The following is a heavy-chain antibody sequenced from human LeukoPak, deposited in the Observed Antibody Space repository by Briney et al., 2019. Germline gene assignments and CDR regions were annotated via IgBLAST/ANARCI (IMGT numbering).Heavy chain of an antibody. V-gene: IGHV4-59*12. CDR1: GGSSSSYY. Sequence: PSETLSLTCSVSGGSSSSYYWSWIRQSPGKGLEWIGYMSYSGNSNYKSSINSSLESRVTISVDSTKKELFLKMDSMTAADTAVYYCVAGAPKFLHLVYWGQGTLVTVAS. CDR2: MSYSGNS. CDR3: VAGAPKFLHLVY. J-gene: IGHJ4*02. D-gene: IGHD2-21*01.